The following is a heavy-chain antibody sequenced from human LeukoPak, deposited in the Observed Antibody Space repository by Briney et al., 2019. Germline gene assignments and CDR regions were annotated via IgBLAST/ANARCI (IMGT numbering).Heavy chain of an antibody. CDR2: IHTSGSP. J-gene: IGHJ4*02. D-gene: IGHD2-21*01. CDR3: ARQRLDGDILGFDW. V-gene: IGHV4-4*07. CDR1: GASISGHY. Sequence: PSETLSLTCNVSGASISGHYWSWIRHPAGKSLEWIGRIHTSGSPIYNPSLSSRVTMSVDTSKGHFSLTMNALTAADTAIYYCARQRLDGDILGFDWWGQGTLVTVSS.